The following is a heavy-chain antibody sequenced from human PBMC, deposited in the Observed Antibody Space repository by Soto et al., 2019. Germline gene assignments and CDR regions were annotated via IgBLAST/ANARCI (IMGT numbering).Heavy chain of an antibody. Sequence: SVKVSCKTSGGTFSSFAVSWVRQAPGQGLEWMGRILPMLQTTNYAQNFQDRVTIIADTSTNTAYMDLRSLISDDTALYFCAREGYTTSSLHSFLDSWGQGTLVTVSS. J-gene: IGHJ4*02. CDR2: ILPMLQTT. CDR3: AREGYTTSSLHSFLDS. V-gene: IGHV1-69*10. D-gene: IGHD6-6*01. CDR1: GGTFSSFA.